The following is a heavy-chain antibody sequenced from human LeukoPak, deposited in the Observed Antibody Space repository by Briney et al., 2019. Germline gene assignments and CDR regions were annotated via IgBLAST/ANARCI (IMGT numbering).Heavy chain of an antibody. CDR2: IYTRGST. CDR3: ARVTGYSYGYDY. Sequence: WIGRIYTRGSTNYNPSLKSRVTISVDTSKNQFSLKLSSVTAADTAVYYCARVTGYSYGYDYWGQGTLVTVSS. D-gene: IGHD5-18*01. V-gene: IGHV4-61*02. J-gene: IGHJ4*02.